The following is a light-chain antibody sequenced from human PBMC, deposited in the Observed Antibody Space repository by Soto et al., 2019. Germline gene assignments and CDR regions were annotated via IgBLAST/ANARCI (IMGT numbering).Light chain of an antibody. Sequence: IVMTQTPLSSAATLGQPASISCRSSQSREDSDGNSYLSWLHQRPGQPPRLLIYKISNRLSGVPDRFSGSGAGTVFTLRISRVEADDVGLYYCMQDTQFPWTFGQGTRVEIK. CDR3: MQDTQFPWT. J-gene: IGKJ1*01. V-gene: IGKV2-24*01. CDR2: KIS. CDR1: QSREDSDGNSY.